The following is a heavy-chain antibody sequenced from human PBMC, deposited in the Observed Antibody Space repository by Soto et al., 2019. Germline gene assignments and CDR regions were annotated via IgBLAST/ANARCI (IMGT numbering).Heavy chain of an antibody. CDR1: GYTFTSYA. Sequence: QVQLVQSGAEVKKPGALVKVSCKASGYTFTSYAISWVRQAPGQGLEWMGWISAYNGNTHYAQKLQGRVTMTTDTSTRKADMELRSLRSDAMAVYYCARDLPPQDYWGQGTLVTVSS. CDR2: ISAYNGNT. CDR3: ARDLPPQDY. V-gene: IGHV1-18*03. J-gene: IGHJ4*02.